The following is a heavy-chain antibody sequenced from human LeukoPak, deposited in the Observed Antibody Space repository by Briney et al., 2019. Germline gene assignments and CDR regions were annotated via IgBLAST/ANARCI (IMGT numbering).Heavy chain of an antibody. V-gene: IGHV4-39*01. Sequence: SETLSLTCTVSGGSISSSSYYWGWIRQPPGKGLEWIGSIYCSGSTYYNPSLKSRVTISVDTSKNQFSLTLTAVTASDTAIYYCARRSPLVVVTAAHYYDYWGQGTLVTVSS. J-gene: IGHJ4*02. D-gene: IGHD2-21*02. CDR2: IYCSGST. CDR3: ARRSPLVVVTAAHYYDY. CDR1: GGSISSSSYY.